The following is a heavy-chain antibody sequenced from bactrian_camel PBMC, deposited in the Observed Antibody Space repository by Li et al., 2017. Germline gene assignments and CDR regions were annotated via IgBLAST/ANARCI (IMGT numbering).Heavy chain of an antibody. J-gene: IGHJ4*01. CDR1: GDTYDSTYC. D-gene: IGHD3*01. Sequence: HVQLVESGGGSAQTGGSLRLSCTASGDTYDSTYCMAWFRQAPGKEREGEAVLDSVGSTNYADSVKGRFTVSRGNAKNTLYLEMNNLKPEDTAMYYCVADPSVFPVCRIGVMRMTYRGQGTQVTVS. V-gene: IGHV3S6*01. CDR3: VADPSVFPVCRIGVMRMTY. CDR2: LDSVGST.